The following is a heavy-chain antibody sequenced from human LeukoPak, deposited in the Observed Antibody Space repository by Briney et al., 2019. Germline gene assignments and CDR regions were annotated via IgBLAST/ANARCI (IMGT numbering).Heavy chain of an antibody. CDR1: GGSFSGYY. V-gene: IGHV4-34*01. D-gene: IGHD3-10*01. J-gene: IGHJ4*02. Sequence: PGGSLRLSCAVYGGSFSGYYWSWIRQPPGKGLEWIGEINHSGSTNYNPSLKSRVTISVDTSKNQFSLKLSSVTAADTAVYYCARITMVRGVIAHFDYWGQGILVTVSS. CDR2: INHSGST. CDR3: ARITMVRGVIAHFDY.